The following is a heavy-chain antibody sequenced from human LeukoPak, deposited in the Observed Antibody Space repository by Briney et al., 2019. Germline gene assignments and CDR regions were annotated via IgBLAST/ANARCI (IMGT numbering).Heavy chain of an antibody. J-gene: IGHJ5*02. CDR3: ARGPNKYDGGNSGSAWFDP. V-gene: IGHV1-8*01. D-gene: IGHD4-23*01. CDR1: GYTFTSYD. Sequence: ASVKVSRKASGYTFTSYDINWVRQATGQGLEWMGWMNPNSGNTGYAQKFQGRVTMTRNTSISTAYMELSGLRSEDTAVYHCARGPNKYDGGNSGSAWFDPWGQGTLVTVSS. CDR2: MNPNSGNT.